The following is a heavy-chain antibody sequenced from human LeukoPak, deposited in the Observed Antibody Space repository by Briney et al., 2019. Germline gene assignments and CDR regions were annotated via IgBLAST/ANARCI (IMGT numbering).Heavy chain of an antibody. CDR1: GFTFSSYG. V-gene: IGHV3-30*02. J-gene: IGHJ4*02. CDR3: AKDRLGGDYMALGSY. CDR2: IRYDGSNK. D-gene: IGHD4-17*01. Sequence: QPGGSLRLSCAASGFTFSSYGMHWVRQAPGKGLEWVAFIRYDGSNKYYADSVKGRFTISRDNSKNTLYLQMNSLRAEDTAVYYCAKDRLGGDYMALGSYWGQGTLVTVSS.